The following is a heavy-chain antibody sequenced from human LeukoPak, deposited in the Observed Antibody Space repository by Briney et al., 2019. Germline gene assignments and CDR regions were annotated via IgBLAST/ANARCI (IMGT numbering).Heavy chain of an antibody. CDR3: ARGEQYSYHSSGPKSSDALGI. CDR1: GFTFSSHG. J-gene: IGHJ3*02. V-gene: IGHV3-33*01. Sequence: GRSLRLSCAASGFTFSSHGMHWVRQAPGKGLEWVGSIWYDGSNTYHADSVKGRFTISRDNPKNTLYLQMNSLRAEDTAVYYRARGEQYSYHSSGPKSSDALGIWGQGTMVTVSS. CDR2: IWYDGSNT. D-gene: IGHD3-22*01.